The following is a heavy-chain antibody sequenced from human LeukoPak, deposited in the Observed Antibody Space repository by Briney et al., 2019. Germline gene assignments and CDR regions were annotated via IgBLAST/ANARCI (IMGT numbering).Heavy chain of an antibody. CDR1: GYFISSGYY. V-gene: IGHV4-38-2*01. CDR2: IYHSEST. D-gene: IGHD3-10*01. J-gene: IGHJ4*02. CDR3: ARIMVRGVMEY. Sequence: PSESLSLTCAVSGYFISSGYYWAGIRRPPGKGLEWIGNIYHSESTNYNPSLKSRVTLSVDTSKNQFSLKLSAVTAADTAVYYCARIMVRGVMEYWGQGRLVTVCS.